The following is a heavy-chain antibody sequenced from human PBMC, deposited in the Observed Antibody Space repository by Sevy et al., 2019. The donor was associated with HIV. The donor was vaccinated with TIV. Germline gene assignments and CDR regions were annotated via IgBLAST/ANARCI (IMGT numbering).Heavy chain of an antibody. J-gene: IGHJ3*02. CDR2: ISWNSGSI. CDR3: AKAHRVTMARGVIDAFDI. CDR1: GFTFDDYA. V-gene: IGHV3-9*01. D-gene: IGHD3-10*01. Sequence: GGSLRLSCAASGFTFDDYAMHWVRQAPGKGLEWVSGISWNSGSIGYADSVKGRFTISRDNAKNSLYLQMNSLRAEDTALYYCAKAHRVTMARGVIDAFDIWDQRTMVTVSS.